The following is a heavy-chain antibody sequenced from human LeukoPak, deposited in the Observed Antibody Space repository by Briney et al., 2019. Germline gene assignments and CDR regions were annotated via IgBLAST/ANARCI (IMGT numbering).Heavy chain of an antibody. J-gene: IGHJ4*02. CDR3: ARGGGGY. CDR2: IKQDGSEK. Sequence: GGSLRLSCAASGFTFRSYWMSWVRQAPGKGLEWVANIKQDGSEKNYVDSVKGRFTISRDNAKSSLYLQMNSLRVEDTAVYYCARGGGGYWGQGTLVTVSS. CDR1: GFTFRSYW. V-gene: IGHV3-7*01. D-gene: IGHD3-16*01.